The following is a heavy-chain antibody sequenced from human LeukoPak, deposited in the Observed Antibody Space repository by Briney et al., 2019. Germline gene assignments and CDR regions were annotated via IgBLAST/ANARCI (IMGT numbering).Heavy chain of an antibody. CDR3: ARRYYYGSGASLDY. V-gene: IGHV1-2*06. J-gene: IGHJ4*02. CDR1: GYTFTGYY. D-gene: IGHD3-10*01. CDR2: INPNSGGT. Sequence: GSVKVSCKASGYTFTGYYMHWVRQAPGQGLEWMGRINPNSGGTNYAQKFQGRVTMTRDTSISTAYMELSRLRSDDTAVYYCARRYYYGSGASLDYWGQGTLVTVSS.